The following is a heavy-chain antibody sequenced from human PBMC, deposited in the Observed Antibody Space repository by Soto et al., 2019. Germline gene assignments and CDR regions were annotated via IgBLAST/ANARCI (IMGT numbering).Heavy chain of an antibody. J-gene: IGHJ5*02. CDR1: GGTFSSYA. D-gene: IGHD2-15*01. CDR2: IIPIFGTA. CDR3: AMVVVVAATTTFDP. V-gene: IGHV1-69*06. Sequence: SVKVSCKASGGTFSSYAISWVRQAPGQGLEWMGGIIPIFGTATYAQKFQGRVTITADKSTSTAYMELSSLRSEDTAVYYCAMVVVVAATTTFDPWGQGTLVTVSS.